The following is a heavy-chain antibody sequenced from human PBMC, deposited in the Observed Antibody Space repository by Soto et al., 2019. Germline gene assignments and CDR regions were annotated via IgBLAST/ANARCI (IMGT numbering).Heavy chain of an antibody. V-gene: IGHV1-46*01. J-gene: IGHJ4*02. CDR1: GGTFSTYT. CDR3: ARDGGSSGWYYFDL. CDR2: IILTVDIT. Sequence: ASVKVSCKASGGTFSTYTIIWVRQAPGQGLEWMGIIILTVDITTTAQKFQGRVTMTRDTSTSTVYMDLTSLRSEDTAVYYCARDGGSSGWYYFDLWGQGALVTVSS. D-gene: IGHD6-19*01.